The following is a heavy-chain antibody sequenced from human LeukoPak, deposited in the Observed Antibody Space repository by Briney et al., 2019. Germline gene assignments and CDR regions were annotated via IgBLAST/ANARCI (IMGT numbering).Heavy chain of an antibody. CDR1: GYTFTSYY. V-gene: IGHV1-46*01. CDR2: INPSGGST. Sequence: ASLKVSCKASGYTFTSYYMHWVRQAPGQGLEWMGIINPSGGSTSYAQQFQRRVTMTRDTSTSTVYMELSSLRSEDTAVYYCARVPSSGWYDYWGQGTLATVSS. D-gene: IGHD6-19*01. J-gene: IGHJ4*02. CDR3: ARVPSSGWYDY.